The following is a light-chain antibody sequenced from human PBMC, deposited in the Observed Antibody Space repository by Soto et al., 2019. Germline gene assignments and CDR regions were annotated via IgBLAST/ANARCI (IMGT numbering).Light chain of an antibody. CDR2: EVR. CDR3: CSYAGSSTLV. J-gene: IGLJ2*01. CDR1: SSDVGSYNL. V-gene: IGLV2-23*02. Sequence: QSALSQPASVSGSPGQSITISCTGASSDVGSYNLVSWYQQYPGKAPKLMIYEVRKRPSGVSNRFSGSKSGNTASPTISGLQAEDEADYYCCSYAGSSTLVFGGGTKVTVL.